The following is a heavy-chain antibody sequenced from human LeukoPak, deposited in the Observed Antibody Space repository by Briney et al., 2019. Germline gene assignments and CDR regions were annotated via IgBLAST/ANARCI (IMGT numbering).Heavy chain of an antibody. J-gene: IGHJ4*02. D-gene: IGHD1-26*01. V-gene: IGHV3-33*01. CDR2: MWYDGSRE. Sequence: SGGSLRLSCAASGFILSTHGMHGVRQAPGKGLVWVAGMWYDGSREDYADSVKGRFTISRDMSKNTLNLQMNSLRVEDTAMFYCARDLSFGSLDFRGQGTLVTVSS. CDR3: ARDLSFGSLDF. CDR1: GFILSTHG.